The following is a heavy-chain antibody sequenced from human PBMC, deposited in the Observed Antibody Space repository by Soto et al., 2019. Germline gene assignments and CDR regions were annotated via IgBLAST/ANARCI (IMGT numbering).Heavy chain of an antibody. V-gene: IGHV3-23*01. J-gene: IGHJ4*02. CDR1: GFSFTNFA. CDR3: AKDDFTDRGDDYFDY. Sequence: AGSLRLSCAASGFSFTNFAMSWVRQAPGKGLEWVAGIGASGDITWYADSVKGRLSISRDNSKNTLYLQLNSLRFEDTAVYYCAKDDFTDRGDDYFDYWGPGTLVTSPQ. D-gene: IGHD2-21*02. CDR2: IGASGDIT.